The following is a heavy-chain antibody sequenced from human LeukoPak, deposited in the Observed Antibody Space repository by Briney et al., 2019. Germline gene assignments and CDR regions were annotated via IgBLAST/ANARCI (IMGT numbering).Heavy chain of an antibody. D-gene: IGHD3-16*01. CDR2: ISYDGSNK. V-gene: IGHV3-30-3*01. CDR1: GFTFSSYA. J-gene: IGHJ4*02. CDR3: AREGGERLYFDY. Sequence: GGSLRLSCAASGFTFSSYAMHWVRQAPGKGLEWVAAISYDGSNKYHADSVKGRFTISRDNSKNTLYLQMNSLRAEDTAVYYCAREGGERLYFDYWGQGTLVTVSS.